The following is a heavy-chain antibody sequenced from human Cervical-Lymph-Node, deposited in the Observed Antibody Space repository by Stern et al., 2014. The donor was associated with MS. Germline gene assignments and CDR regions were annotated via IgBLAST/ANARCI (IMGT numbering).Heavy chain of an antibody. CDR2: INPSGGST. J-gene: IGHJ6*02. CDR1: GYTLTNYY. Sequence: QLVQSGAVVKKPGASLKVSCATSGYTLTNYYMHWGRQTPGQGLEWMGIINPSGGSTSYAQKFQGRVTMTRDTSTSTVYMELSSLRSEDTAVYYCAREVAGHRLGMMDVWGQGTTVTVSS. V-gene: IGHV1-46*01. CDR3: AREVAGHRLGMMDV. D-gene: IGHD6-19*01.